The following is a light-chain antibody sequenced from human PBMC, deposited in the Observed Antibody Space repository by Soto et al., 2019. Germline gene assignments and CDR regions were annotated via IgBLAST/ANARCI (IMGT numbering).Light chain of an antibody. CDR1: QSISSW. Sequence: DIQMTQSPSTLSASVGDRVTITCRASQSISSWLAWYQQKPGKAPKLLMYKPSSLESEVPSRISGSESGTEYTLTLSSLQPDDFATYYCQQYNSPPWTFGHGNKVEIK. CDR3: QQYNSPPWT. CDR2: KPS. V-gene: IGKV1-5*03. J-gene: IGKJ1*01.